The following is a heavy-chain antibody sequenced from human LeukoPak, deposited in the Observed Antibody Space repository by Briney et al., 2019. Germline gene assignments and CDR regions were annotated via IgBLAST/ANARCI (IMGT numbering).Heavy chain of an antibody. CDR2: ITKGGDII. J-gene: IGHJ3*02. Sequence: GGSLRLSCAASGFTFSDYEMNWVRQAPGKGLDWVSYITKGGDIIYYADSVRGRFTISRDNAKNSLYLQMNSLRAEDTAVYYCARVYYDILTGYGHDAFDIWGQGTMVTVSS. CDR3: ARVYYDILTGYGHDAFDI. V-gene: IGHV3-48*03. CDR1: GFTFSDYE. D-gene: IGHD3-9*01.